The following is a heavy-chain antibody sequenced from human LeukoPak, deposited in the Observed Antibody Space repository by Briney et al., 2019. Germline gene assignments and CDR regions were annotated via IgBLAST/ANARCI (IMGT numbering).Heavy chain of an antibody. J-gene: IGHJ4*02. CDR3: AREGIPDYYDSAYYFDY. V-gene: IGHV1-46*01. Sequence: GASVKVSCKASGYTFTSYYMHWVRQAPGQGLEWMGIINPSGGSTSYAQKFQGRVTMTRDTSTSTVYMELSSLRSEDTAVYYCAREGIPDYYDSAYYFDYWGQGILVTVSS. CDR2: INPSGGST. D-gene: IGHD3-22*01. CDR1: GYTFTSYY.